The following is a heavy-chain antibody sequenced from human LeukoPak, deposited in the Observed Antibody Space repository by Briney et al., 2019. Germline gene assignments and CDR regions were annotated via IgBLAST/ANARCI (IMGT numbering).Heavy chain of an antibody. V-gene: IGHV3-48*03. Sequence: GGSLRLSCAASGFNFINYGINWVRQAPGKGLEWVSYISSSGSTTDYADSVKGRFTISRDNTKKSLYLQMNSLRAEDTAVYYCAFSGPSTIVYWGQGTLVTVSS. CDR2: ISSSGSTT. J-gene: IGHJ4*02. CDR3: AFSGPSTIVY. D-gene: IGHD2-15*01. CDR1: GFNFINYG.